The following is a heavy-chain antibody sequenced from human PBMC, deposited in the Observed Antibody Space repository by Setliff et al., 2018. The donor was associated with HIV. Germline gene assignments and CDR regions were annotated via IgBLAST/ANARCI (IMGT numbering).Heavy chain of an antibody. Sequence: SETLSLTCTVSGGSFSGHYWSWIRQPPGKGPEWIGYISYSGIRNYNPSLKSRVTMSLDTSKNRFSLQLRSVTAADTAVYHCARQKIAAYWFDPWGQGTLVTVSS. CDR2: ISYSGIR. J-gene: IGHJ5*02. CDR3: ARQKIAAYWFDP. D-gene: IGHD2-21*01. CDR1: GGSFSGHY. V-gene: IGHV4-59*11.